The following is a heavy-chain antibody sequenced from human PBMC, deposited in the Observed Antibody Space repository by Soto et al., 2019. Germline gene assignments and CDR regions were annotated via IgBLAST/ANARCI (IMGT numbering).Heavy chain of an antibody. CDR1: GGSISSSSYY. CDR2: IYYTGST. J-gene: IGHJ4*02. CDR3: ASRPVWWLTYFDY. D-gene: IGHD5-12*01. Sequence: QLQLQESGPGLVKPSETLSLTCTVSGGSISSSSYYWGWIRQPPGEGLEWIGSIYYTGSTYYNPSLKGRVTISVDTSKNQFSLKVTSVTAADTAVYYCASRPVWWLTYFDYWGQGTLVTVSS. V-gene: IGHV4-39*01.